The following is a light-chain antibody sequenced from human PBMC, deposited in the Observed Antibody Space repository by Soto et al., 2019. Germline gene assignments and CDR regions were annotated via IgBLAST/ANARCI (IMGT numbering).Light chain of an antibody. Sequence: DIVMTKSPLSLPVTPGEPASISCRSSQSLLHSNGYNYLDWYLQKPGQSPQLLIYLGSNRASGDTDLFSGSASRKGLTLKKSRVEAEYVGVCCCLQALKPPGTFRPRTKLVIK. J-gene: IGKJ3*01. CDR2: LGS. V-gene: IGKV2-28*01. CDR1: QSLLHSNGYNY. CDR3: LQALKPPGT.